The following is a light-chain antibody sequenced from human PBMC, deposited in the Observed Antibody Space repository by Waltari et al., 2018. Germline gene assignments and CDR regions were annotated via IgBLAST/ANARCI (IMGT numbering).Light chain of an antibody. CDR2: DAS. V-gene: IGKV1-33*01. Sequence: DIQMTQSPSSLSASVGDRVTITCQASQDISNYLNWYQQKPGKAPKLLIYDASNLEAGVPSRFSGGRSGTDFSFTISSLQPDDIATYYCQQYDTALFTFGPGTKVDFK. CDR3: QQYDTALFT. J-gene: IGKJ3*01. CDR1: QDISNY.